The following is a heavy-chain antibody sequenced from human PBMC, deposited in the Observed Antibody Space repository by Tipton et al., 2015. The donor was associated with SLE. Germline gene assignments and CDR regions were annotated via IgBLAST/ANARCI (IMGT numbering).Heavy chain of an antibody. D-gene: IGHD1-20*01. Sequence: TLSLTCTVSGGSISSSSYYWGWIRQPPGKGLEWIGSISYSGRTYYNPSLKSRVTLSVDTSKNHFSLKLSSVTAADTAVYYCARFQGNWNWFDPWGQGTLVTVSS. CDR2: ISYSGRT. J-gene: IGHJ5*02. CDR1: GGSISSSSYY. CDR3: ARFQGNWNWFDP. V-gene: IGHV4-39*07.